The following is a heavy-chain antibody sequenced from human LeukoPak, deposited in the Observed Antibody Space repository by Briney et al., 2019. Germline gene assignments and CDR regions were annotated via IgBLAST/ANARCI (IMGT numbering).Heavy chain of an antibody. V-gene: IGHV1-2*02. CDR2: INPNSGGT. D-gene: IGHD6-13*01. CDR1: GYTFTGYY. CDR3: ARGPAPSSSWSYYYYYMDV. J-gene: IGHJ6*03. Sequence: ASVKVSCKASGYTFTGYYMHWVRQAPGQGLEWMGWINPNSGGTNYAQKFQGRVTMTRDTSISTAYMELSRLRSDDTAVYYCARGPAPSSSWSYYYYYMDVWGKGTTVTISS.